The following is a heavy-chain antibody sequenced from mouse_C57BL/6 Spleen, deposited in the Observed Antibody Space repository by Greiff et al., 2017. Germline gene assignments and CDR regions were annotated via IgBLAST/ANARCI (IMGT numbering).Heavy chain of an antibody. D-gene: IGHD2-1*01. CDR2: IRNKANGYTT. Sequence: EVKLVESGGGLVQPGGSLSLSCAASGFTFTDYYMSWVRQPPGKALEWLGFIRNKANGYTTEYSASVKGQFTISRDNSQSILYLQMNALRAEDSATYYCARSPYGNYFDYWGQGTTLTVSS. V-gene: IGHV7-3*01. CDR3: ARSPYGNYFDY. CDR1: GFTFTDYY. J-gene: IGHJ2*01.